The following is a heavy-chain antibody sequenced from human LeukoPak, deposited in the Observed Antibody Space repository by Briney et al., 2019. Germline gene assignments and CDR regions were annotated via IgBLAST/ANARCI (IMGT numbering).Heavy chain of an antibody. D-gene: IGHD3-10*01. Sequence: KPGESLRISCKGSGYSFTTYWISWVRQMPGKGLEWMGRIDPSDSYTNYSPSFQGHVTLSADKSISTAYLQWSSLKASDTAMYYCARGWFGELSDPVFDAWGQGTLVTVSS. CDR2: IDPSDSYT. CDR1: GYSFTTYW. V-gene: IGHV5-10-1*01. J-gene: IGHJ5*02. CDR3: ARGWFGELSDPVFDA.